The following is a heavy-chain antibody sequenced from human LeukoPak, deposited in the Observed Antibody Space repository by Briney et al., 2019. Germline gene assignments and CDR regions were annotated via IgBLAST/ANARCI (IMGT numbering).Heavy chain of an antibody. CDR1: GFTFSSYN. V-gene: IGHV3-21*01. CDR3: ARDPYSGSYGNYYYYFMDV. Sequence: GGSLRLSCAASGFTFSSYNMNWVRQAPGKGLEWVSSITSGSSYIYYADSVKGRFTISRDSAKNSLYLQMNSLRAEDTAVYYCARDPYSGSYGNYYYYFMDVWGKGTTVTISS. D-gene: IGHD1-26*01. CDR2: ITSGSSYI. J-gene: IGHJ6*03.